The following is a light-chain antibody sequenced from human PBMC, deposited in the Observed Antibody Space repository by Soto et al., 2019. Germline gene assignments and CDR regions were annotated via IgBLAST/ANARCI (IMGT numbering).Light chain of an antibody. CDR2: GAS. V-gene: IGKV3-15*01. Sequence: EIVMTQSPATLSMSLGERATLSCRASQSVSSTVAWDQQRPGQAPRLLIYGASTRATGIPARFSGSGSGTEFRLTISSLQSDDFAVYLCQQYKDWPTPFGQGTKVEIK. CDR3: QQYKDWPTP. CDR1: QSVSST. J-gene: IGKJ1*01.